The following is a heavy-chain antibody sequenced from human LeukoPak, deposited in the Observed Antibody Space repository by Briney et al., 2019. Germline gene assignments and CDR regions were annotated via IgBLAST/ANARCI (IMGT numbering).Heavy chain of an antibody. CDR1: GDSISSYY. D-gene: IGHD2-2*01. CDR3: ARTTKYQFKCAGFDP. CDR2: INHSGST. Sequence: PSETLSLTCTVSGDSISSYYWSWIRQPPGKGLEWIGEINHSGSTNYNPSLKSRVTISVDTSKNQFSLKLSSVTAADTAVYYCARTTKYQFKCAGFDPWGHGTLVTVSS. V-gene: IGHV4-34*01. J-gene: IGHJ5*02.